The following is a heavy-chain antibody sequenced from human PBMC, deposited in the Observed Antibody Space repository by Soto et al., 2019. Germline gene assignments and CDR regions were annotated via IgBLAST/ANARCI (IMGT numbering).Heavy chain of an antibody. J-gene: IGHJ4*02. V-gene: IGHV4-59*08. CDR3: ARHYQPDWLSWYY. Sequence: NPSETLSLTCTVSGDSISSYYWSWVRLPPGKGLEWIGSISYSGSTNYNPSLKSRVTISVDTSERQFSLRLSSVTAADTATYYCARHYQPDWLSWYYWGQGTLVTVSS. CDR1: GDSISSYY. CDR2: ISYSGST. D-gene: IGHD3-9*01.